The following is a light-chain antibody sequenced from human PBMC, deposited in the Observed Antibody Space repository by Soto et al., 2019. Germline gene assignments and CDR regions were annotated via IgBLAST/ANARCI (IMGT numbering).Light chain of an antibody. V-gene: IGKV3-11*01. CDR3: QQRSNWPT. Sequence: EIVSSKSPATLSLSPGERATLAGRASQSVSSYLAWYQQKPGQAPRLLIYDASNRATGIPARFSGSGSGTDFTLTISSLEPEDFAVYYCQQRSNWPTFGPGTKVDIK. CDR2: DAS. J-gene: IGKJ3*01. CDR1: QSVSSY.